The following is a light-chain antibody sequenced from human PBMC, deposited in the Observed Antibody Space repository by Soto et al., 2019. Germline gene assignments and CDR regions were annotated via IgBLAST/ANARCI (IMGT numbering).Light chain of an antibody. V-gene: IGKV2-28*01. CDR1: QSLLHSTGYNY. J-gene: IGKJ1*01. CDR2: LGS. Sequence: DIMMTQSPLSLPVTPGEPASISCRSSQSLLHSTGYNYLDWYLQKPGQSPQLLICLGSNRASGVPDKLSGGGSGTDFTLKISRVEAEDVGSYYCMQALQTPRTFGQGTKVQI. CDR3: MQALQTPRT.